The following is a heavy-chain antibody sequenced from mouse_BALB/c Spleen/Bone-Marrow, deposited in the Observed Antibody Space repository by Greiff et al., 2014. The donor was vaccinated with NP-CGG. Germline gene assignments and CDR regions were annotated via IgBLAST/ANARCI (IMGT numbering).Heavy chain of an antibody. CDR1: GYTFTTYW. CDR3: ARGGDNFAWFAY. J-gene: IGHJ3*01. D-gene: IGHD1-3*01. CDR2: VDPSDGYT. Sequence: VQLQQSGAELVTPGASVKLSCKASGYTFTTYWMHWVKQRPGHGLEWIGQVDPSDGYTNYSQMFKGKATLTVDKSSSTAYMQLSSLSSEDSAVYYCARGGDNFAWFAYWGQGTLVTVPA. V-gene: IGHV1-69*02.